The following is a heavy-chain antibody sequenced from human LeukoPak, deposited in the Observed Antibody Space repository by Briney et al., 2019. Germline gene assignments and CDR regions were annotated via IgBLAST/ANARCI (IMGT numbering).Heavy chain of an antibody. D-gene: IGHD6-19*01. CDR1: GYTFTSYG. V-gene: IGHV1-18*01. CDR2: ISAYNGNT. Sequence: ASVTVSCTASGYTFTSYGISWVRQAPGQGLEWMGWISAYNGNTNYAQKLQGRVTMTTDTSTSTAYMELRSLRSDDTAVYYCARVTAVAGTDYFDYWGQGTLVTVSS. CDR3: ARVTAVAGTDYFDY. J-gene: IGHJ4*02.